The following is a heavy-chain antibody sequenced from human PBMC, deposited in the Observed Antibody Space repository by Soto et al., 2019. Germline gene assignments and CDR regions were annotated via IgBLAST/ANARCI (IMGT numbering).Heavy chain of an antibody. J-gene: IGHJ4*02. D-gene: IGHD3-16*02. CDR1: GYTFTSYD. V-gene: IGHV1-8*01. Sequence: ASVKVSCKASGYTFTSYDINWVRQATGQGLEWMGWMNPNSGNTGYAQKFQGRVTMTRNTSISTAYMELSSLRSEDTAVYYCARVEGYYDYIWGSYRWTNDYWGQGTLVTVSS. CDR3: ARVEGYYDYIWGSYRWTNDY. CDR2: MNPNSGNT.